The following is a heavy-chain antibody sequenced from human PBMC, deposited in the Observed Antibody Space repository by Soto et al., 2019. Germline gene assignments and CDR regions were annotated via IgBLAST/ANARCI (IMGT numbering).Heavy chain of an antibody. CDR2: IDPSDSYT. D-gene: IGHD6-6*01. CDR3: ASLEYSSSSGLRGYYGMDV. J-gene: IGHJ6*02. V-gene: IGHV5-10-1*01. Sequence: GESLKISCKGSGYSFTSYWISWVRQMPGKGLEWMGRIDPSDSYTNYSPSFQGHVTISADKSISTAYLQWSSLKASDTAMYYWASLEYSSSSGLRGYYGMDVWGQGTTVTVSS. CDR1: GYSFTSYW.